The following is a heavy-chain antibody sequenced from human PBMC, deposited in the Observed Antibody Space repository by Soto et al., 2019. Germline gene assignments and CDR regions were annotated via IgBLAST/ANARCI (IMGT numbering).Heavy chain of an antibody. CDR1: GGIFSSYA. V-gene: IGHV1-69*06. J-gene: IGHJ5*02. CDR2: IIPIFGTA. Sequence: ASVKVSCKASGGIFSSYAISWVRQAPGQGLEWMGGIIPIFGTANYAQKFQGRVTITADRSTSTAYMELSSLRSEDTAVYYCASSRGFGVGAWFDPWGQGTLVTVSS. CDR3: ASSRGFGVGAWFDP. D-gene: IGHD3-3*01.